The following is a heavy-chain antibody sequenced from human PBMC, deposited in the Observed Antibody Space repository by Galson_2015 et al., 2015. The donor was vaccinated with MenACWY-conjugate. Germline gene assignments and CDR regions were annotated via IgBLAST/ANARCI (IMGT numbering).Heavy chain of an antibody. J-gene: IGHJ4*02. CDR1: GFTFSSYA. D-gene: IGHD3-10*01. V-gene: IGHV3-30*04. CDR2: ISYDGSNK. CDR3: ARMPPVITMVRGAPLDD. Sequence: SLRLSCAASGFTFSSYAMHWVRQAPGKGLEWVAVISYDGSNKYYADSVKGRFTISRDNSKNTLYLQMNSLRAEDTAVYYCARMPPVITMVRGAPLDDWGKGTLVTVSS.